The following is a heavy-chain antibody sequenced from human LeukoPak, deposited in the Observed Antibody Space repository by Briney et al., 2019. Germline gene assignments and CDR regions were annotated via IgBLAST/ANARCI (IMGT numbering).Heavy chain of an antibody. V-gene: IGHV3-7*01. CDR2: ISPDGREK. D-gene: IGHD4-11*01. J-gene: IGHJ5*02. CDR1: VFTFNNDW. CDR3: ARPTDEFRLDL. Sequence: GGSLRLSCAASVFTFNNDWMNWVRQAPGKGLEWVANISPDGREKKYVDSLKGRFTISRDNAKNSVFLQMNSLAAEDTDVYFCARPTDEFRLDLWGQGTLVTVSS.